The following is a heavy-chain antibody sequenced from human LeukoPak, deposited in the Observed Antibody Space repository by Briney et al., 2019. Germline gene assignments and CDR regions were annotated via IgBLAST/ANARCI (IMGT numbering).Heavy chain of an antibody. D-gene: IGHD4-11*01. J-gene: IGHJ6*03. CDR1: GGSVSSHQ. V-gene: IGHV4-59*02. Sequence: SETLSLTCTVSGGSVSSHQWSWIRQPPGKGLEWIGYIYYSGSTNYNPSLKSQFTISIDTSNNRFSLMLSSVTAADTAVYYCARGVLTTVSYYMDVWGKGTTVTVSS. CDR2: IYYSGST. CDR3: ARGVLTTVSYYMDV.